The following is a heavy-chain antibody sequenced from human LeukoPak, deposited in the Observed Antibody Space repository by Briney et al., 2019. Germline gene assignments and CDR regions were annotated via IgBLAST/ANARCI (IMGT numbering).Heavy chain of an antibody. CDR1: GGSISGYY. D-gene: IGHD1-26*01. V-gene: IGHV4-59*10. J-gene: IGHJ4*02. Sequence: SETLSLTCAVYGGSISGYYWSWIRQPAGKGLEWIGRIYTSGSTNYNPSLKSRVTMSVDTSKNQFSLKLSSVTAADTAVYYCARALIVGAKISADDYFDYWGQGTLVTVSS. CDR2: IYTSGST. CDR3: ARALIVGAKISADDYFDY.